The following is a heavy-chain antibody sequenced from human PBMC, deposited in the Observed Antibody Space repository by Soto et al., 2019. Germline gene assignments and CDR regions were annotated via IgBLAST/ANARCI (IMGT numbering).Heavy chain of an antibody. J-gene: IGHJ4*02. CDR2: VIPMLRMS. CDR1: GDTFNFYT. Sequence: QVQLVQSGAEVRKPGSSVKVSCRASGDTFNFYTISWVRQAPGQGLEWMGRVIPMLRMSNYAQKFQGRVTISADKSTSTAYMALSSLRSDDTAVYYCATNYGSGSTHFDYWGQGTLVTVSS. CDR3: ATNYGSGSTHFDY. V-gene: IGHV1-69*02. D-gene: IGHD3-10*01.